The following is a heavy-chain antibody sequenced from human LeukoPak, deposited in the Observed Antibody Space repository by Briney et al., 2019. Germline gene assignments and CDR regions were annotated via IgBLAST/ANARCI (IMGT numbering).Heavy chain of an antibody. CDR2: ISSSSTYI. CDR1: GFTFSSYS. CDR3: AELGITMIGGV. Sequence: GGSLRLSCADSGFTFSSYSMKWVRQAPGKGVEWVSSISSSSTYIFYADSVKGRFTISRDNAKNSLYLQMNSLRAEDTAVYYCAELGITMIGGVWGKGTTVTSSS. J-gene: IGHJ6*04. D-gene: IGHD3-10*02. V-gene: IGHV3-21*01.